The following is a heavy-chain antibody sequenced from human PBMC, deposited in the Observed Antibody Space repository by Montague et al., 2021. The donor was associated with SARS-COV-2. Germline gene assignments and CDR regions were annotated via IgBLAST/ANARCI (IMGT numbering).Heavy chain of an antibody. J-gene: IGHJ4*02. Sequence: SLRLSCAASGFTFSSYGMHWVRQAPGKGLEWVAVIWYDGSNKYYADSVKGRFTISRDNSKNTLYLQMNSLRAEDTAVYYCARDLVGATFLDYWGQGTLVTVSS. CDR1: GFTFSSYG. D-gene: IGHD1-26*01. CDR2: IWYDGSNK. CDR3: ARDLVGATFLDY. V-gene: IGHV3-33*01.